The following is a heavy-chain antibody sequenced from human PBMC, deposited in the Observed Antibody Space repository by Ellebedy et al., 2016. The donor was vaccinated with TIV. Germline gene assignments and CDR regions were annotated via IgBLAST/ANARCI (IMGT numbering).Heavy chain of an antibody. Sequence: SETLSLXXTVSGGSISSYYWSWIRQPPGKGLEWIGYIYYSGSTNYNPSLKSRVTISVDTSKNQFSLKLSSVTAADTAVYYCARDGITGTPTVWFDPWGQGTLVTVSS. CDR2: IYYSGST. CDR1: GGSISSYY. D-gene: IGHD1-20*01. V-gene: IGHV4-59*01. CDR3: ARDGITGTPTVWFDP. J-gene: IGHJ5*02.